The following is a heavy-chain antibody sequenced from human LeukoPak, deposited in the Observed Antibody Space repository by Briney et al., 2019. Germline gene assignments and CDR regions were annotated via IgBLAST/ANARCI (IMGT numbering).Heavy chain of an antibody. CDR3: ARVGRGSGSYYLIDY. J-gene: IGHJ4*02. CDR2: ISSSSSNI. V-gene: IGHV3-21*01. Sequence: KPGGTLTLSCTASGFTFSSYSMNWIRQAPGKGLEWVSSISSSSSNIYYADPVNGRFTISRDNVKNSLYLQMNSLRAEDTAVYYCARVGRGSGSYYLIDYWGQGTLVTVSS. D-gene: IGHD3-10*01. CDR1: GFTFSSYS.